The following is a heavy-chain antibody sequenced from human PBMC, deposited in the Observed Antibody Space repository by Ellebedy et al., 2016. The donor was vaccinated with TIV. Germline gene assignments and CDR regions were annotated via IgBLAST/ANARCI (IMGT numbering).Heavy chain of an antibody. CDR2: IYNSGST. J-gene: IGHJ4*02. CDR1: GGSISSYY. V-gene: IGHV4-59*08. CDR3: ARHWGIGYSYYFDF. D-gene: IGHD3-22*01. Sequence: MPSETLSLTCTVSGGSISSYYWSLIRQPPGKGLEWIGYIYNSGSTNYNPSLKSRVTISVDTSKKQFFLNLSSVTAADTAVYYCARHWGIGYSYYFDFWGQGILVPVSS.